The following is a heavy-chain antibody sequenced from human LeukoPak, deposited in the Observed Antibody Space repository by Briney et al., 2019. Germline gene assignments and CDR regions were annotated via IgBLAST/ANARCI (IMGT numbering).Heavy chain of an antibody. Sequence: GASVKVSCKVSGYTLTELSMHWVRQAPGKGLEWMGGFDPEDGETIYAQKFQGRVTMTTDTSTSTAYMELRSLRSDDTAVYYCAREGFGDSSFDIWGQGTMVTVSS. CDR2: FDPEDGET. D-gene: IGHD3-10*01. CDR1: GYTLTELS. CDR3: AREGFGDSSFDI. V-gene: IGHV1-24*01. J-gene: IGHJ3*02.